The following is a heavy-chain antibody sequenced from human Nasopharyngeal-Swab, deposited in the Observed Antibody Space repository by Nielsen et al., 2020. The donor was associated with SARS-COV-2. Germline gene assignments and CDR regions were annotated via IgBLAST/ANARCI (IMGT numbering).Heavy chain of an antibody. D-gene: IGHD3-16*02. CDR2: IKQDGSEK. CDR1: GFTFSSYW. Sequence: GESLKISCAASGFTFSSYWMSWVRQAPGKGLEWVANIKQDGSEKYYVDSVKGRFTISRDNAKNSLYLQMNSLGAEDTAVYYCARHYDYVWGSYRPFDYWGQGTLVAVSS. V-gene: IGHV3-7*01. J-gene: IGHJ4*02. CDR3: ARHYDYVWGSYRPFDY.